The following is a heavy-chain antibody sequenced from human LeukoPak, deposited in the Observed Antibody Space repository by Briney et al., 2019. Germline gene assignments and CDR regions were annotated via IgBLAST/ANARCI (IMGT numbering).Heavy chain of an antibody. CDR1: GFTFRDYT. V-gene: IGHV3-15*07. J-gene: IGHJ4*02. CDR2: IRSNAAGGTT. D-gene: IGHD2-15*01. Sequence: GGSLRLSCAASGFTFRDYTMNWVRQAPGKGLQWVARIRSNAAGGTTDLAAPVKGRIIISRDDSKNMAYLQFDSLTTEDTAVYYCAQGSGQFLEDWGQGTLVTVSS. CDR3: AQGSGQFLED.